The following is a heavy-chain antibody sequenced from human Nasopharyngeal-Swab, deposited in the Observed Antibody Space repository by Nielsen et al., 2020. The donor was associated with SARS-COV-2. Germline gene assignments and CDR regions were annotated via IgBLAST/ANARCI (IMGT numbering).Heavy chain of an antibody. D-gene: IGHD6-19*01. J-gene: IGHJ6*02. Sequence: GGSLRLSCAASGFIFSSYWMRWVRQAPGKGLEWVANIKQDGSEKYYGDSVKGRFTISRDNDKNSLDPQMNSLRAEDTAVYYCARDWSAVAPYSYGMDVWGQGTTVTVSS. V-gene: IGHV3-7*01. CDR2: IKQDGSEK. CDR1: GFIFSSYW. CDR3: ARDWSAVAPYSYGMDV.